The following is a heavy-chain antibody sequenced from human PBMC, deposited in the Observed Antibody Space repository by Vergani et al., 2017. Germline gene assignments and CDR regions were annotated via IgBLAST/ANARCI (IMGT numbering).Heavy chain of an antibody. D-gene: IGHD3-22*01. J-gene: IGHJ6*02. CDR3: ARDSSGYQNYYYGMDV. Sequence: QVQLVQSGAEVKKPGASVKVSCKASGYTFTGYYMHWVRQAPGQGLEWMGWINPNSGGTNYAQKFQGRVTMTRDTSISTAYMELSRLRSVDTAVYYCARDSSGYQNYYYGMDVWGQGTTVTVSS. CDR1: GYTFTGYY. V-gene: IGHV1-2*02. CDR2: INPNSGGT.